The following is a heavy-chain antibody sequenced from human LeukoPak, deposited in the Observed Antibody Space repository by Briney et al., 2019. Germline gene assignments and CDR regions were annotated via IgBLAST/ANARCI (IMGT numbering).Heavy chain of an antibody. D-gene: IGHD6-13*01. CDR3: ARGNGYSSRGQIDY. J-gene: IGHJ4*02. CDR2: IIPILGIA. Sequence: SVKVSCKASGGTFSSYAISWVRQAPGQGLEWMGRIIPILGIANYAQKFQGRVTITADKSTSTAYMELSSLRSEDTAVYYCARGNGYSSRGQIDYWGQGTLVTVPS. V-gene: IGHV1-69*04. CDR1: GGTFSSYA.